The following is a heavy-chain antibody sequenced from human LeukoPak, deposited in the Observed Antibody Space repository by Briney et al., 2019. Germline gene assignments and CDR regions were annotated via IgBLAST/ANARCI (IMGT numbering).Heavy chain of an antibody. D-gene: IGHD3-16*02. CDR2: ITTSSDSTI. CDR3: AREGSYRFRGPFDI. CDR1: GFTFSDYY. Sequence: GGSLRLSCAASGFTFSDYYMSWIRQAPGKGLEWISYITTSSDSTIYYADSVKGRFTVSRDNAENSLYLQMNSLRAEDTAVYYCAREGSYRFRGPFDIWGQGTMVTVSS. J-gene: IGHJ3*02. V-gene: IGHV3-11*01.